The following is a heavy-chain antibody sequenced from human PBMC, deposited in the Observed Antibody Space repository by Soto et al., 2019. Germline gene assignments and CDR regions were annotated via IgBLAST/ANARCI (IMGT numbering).Heavy chain of an antibody. CDR1: GFTFSSYG. CDR2: ISYDGSNK. CDR3: AKDKPYYYYGMDV. V-gene: IGHV3-30*18. J-gene: IGHJ6*02. Sequence: LRLSCAASGFTFSSYGMHWVRQAPGKGLEWVAVISYDGSNKYYADSVKGRFTISRDNSKNTLYLQMNSLRAEDTAVYYCAKDKPYYYYGMDVWGQGTIVTVSS.